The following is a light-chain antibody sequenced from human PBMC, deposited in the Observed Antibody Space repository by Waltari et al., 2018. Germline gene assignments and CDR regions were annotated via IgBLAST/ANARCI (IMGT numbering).Light chain of an antibody. CDR3: SSYTSSSTPL. J-gene: IGLJ2*01. Sequence: QSALPQPASVSGFPGQQITIHSTGTIIDVGFYIHVPWYQQHPGKAPKLMIFDVTERPSGVSIRFSGSKSGNTASLTISGLQAEDEADYYCSSYTSSSTPLFGGGTKLTVL. CDR2: DVT. CDR1: IIDVGFYIH. V-gene: IGLV2-14*01.